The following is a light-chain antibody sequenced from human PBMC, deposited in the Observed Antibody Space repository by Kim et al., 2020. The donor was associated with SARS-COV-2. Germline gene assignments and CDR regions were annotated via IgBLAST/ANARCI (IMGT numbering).Light chain of an antibody. Sequence: SPGERATLSCRASQSVGNSLAWCQQKPDPAPRLLIFETSNRDTGIPARVSGRGSGTGFTLTISGLEPEDFAVYYCQQRYDWPLTFGGGTKGDIK. V-gene: IGKV3-11*01. CDR2: ETS. J-gene: IGKJ4*01. CDR3: QQRYDWPLT. CDR1: QSVGNS.